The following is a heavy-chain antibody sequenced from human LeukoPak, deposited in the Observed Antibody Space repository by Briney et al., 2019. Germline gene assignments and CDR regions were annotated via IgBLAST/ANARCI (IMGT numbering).Heavy chain of an antibody. CDR3: ARVWDGYSGEDY. CDR2: ITSSSSTI. D-gene: IGHD5-18*01. J-gene: IGHJ4*02. Sequence: GGSLRLSCAASGFTFSNYNMIWVRQAPGKGLECVSYITSSSSTIYYADSVKGRFTISRDNAKKSLHLQMNSLRAEDTAVYYCARVWDGYSGEDYWGQGTLVTVSS. CDR1: GFTFSNYN. V-gene: IGHV3-48*01.